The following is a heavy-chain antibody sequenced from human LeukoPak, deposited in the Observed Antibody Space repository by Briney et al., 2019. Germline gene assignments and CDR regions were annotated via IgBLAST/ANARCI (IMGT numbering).Heavy chain of an antibody. CDR2: INANSGGT. J-gene: IGHJ3*01. V-gene: IGHV1-2*02. D-gene: IGHD2-2*01. Sequence: ASVKVSCKASAYTFTGYYMHWVRQAPGQGLEWLGWINANSGGTSYAQKFQVRVTMTRDTAISTAYMELSMLTSDDAAVYYCARDRAGYCSSRSCSQGGFDFWGQGTMVTVSS. CDR3: ARDRAGYCSSRSCSQGGFDF. CDR1: AYTFTGYY.